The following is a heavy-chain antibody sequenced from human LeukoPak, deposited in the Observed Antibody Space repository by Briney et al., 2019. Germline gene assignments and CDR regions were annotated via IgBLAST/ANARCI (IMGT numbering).Heavy chain of an antibody. J-gene: IGHJ6*03. V-gene: IGHV1-69*05. D-gene: IGHD2-2*01. CDR1: GGTLSSYA. CDR2: IIPIFGTA. CDR3: ARGVVPAASYYYYMEV. Sequence: SVKVSCKASGGTLSSYAISWVRQAPGQGLEWMGRIIPIFGTANYAQKFQGRVTITTDESTSTAYMELSSLRSEDTAVYYCARGVVPAASYYYYMEVCGKGTTVTVSS.